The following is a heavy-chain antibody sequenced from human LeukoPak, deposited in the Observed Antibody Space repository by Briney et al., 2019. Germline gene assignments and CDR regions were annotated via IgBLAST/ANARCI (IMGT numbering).Heavy chain of an antibody. V-gene: IGHV3-48*01. D-gene: IGHD2-2*01. Sequence: GGSLRLSCAASGFTFSSYSMNWVRQAPGKGLEWVSYISSSSSTIYYADSVKGRFTISRDNAKNSLYLQMNSLRAEDTAVYYCAKDLVAGWVVVPAAPPDYWGQGTLVTVSS. CDR2: ISSSSSTI. J-gene: IGHJ4*02. CDR1: GFTFSSYS. CDR3: AKDLVAGWVVVPAAPPDY.